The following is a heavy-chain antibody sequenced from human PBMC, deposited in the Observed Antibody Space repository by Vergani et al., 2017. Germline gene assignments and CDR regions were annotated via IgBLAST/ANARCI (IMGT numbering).Heavy chain of an antibody. CDR3: AILSYDTTPYLQGGYDC. J-gene: IGHJ4*02. CDR2: ISARYPST. Sequence: VQLVESGGGVVQPGRSLRLSCAASGFTFSSYGMNWVRQAPGKGREWVSAISARYPSTYYADSVKGRFTISRDNSKNMLYLQMNILRADDTAVYYCAILSYDTTPYLQGGYDCGGQGTLVSVSS. D-gene: IGHD3-22*01. CDR1: GFTFSSYG. V-gene: IGHV3-23*04.